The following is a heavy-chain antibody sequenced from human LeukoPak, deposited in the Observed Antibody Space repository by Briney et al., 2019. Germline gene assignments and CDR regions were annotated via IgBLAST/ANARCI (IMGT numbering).Heavy chain of an antibody. Sequence: SETLSLTCTVSGYSINSVYYWGWIRQPPEKGLEWIGSIYHSGSTYYNPSLKSRVTISVDTSKNQFSLKLSSVTAADTAVYYCARSWYYDFWSGLNWFDPWGQGTLVTVSS. CDR2: IYHSGST. J-gene: IGHJ5*02. CDR3: ARSWYYDFWSGLNWFDP. D-gene: IGHD3-3*01. CDR1: GYSINSVYY. V-gene: IGHV4-38-2*02.